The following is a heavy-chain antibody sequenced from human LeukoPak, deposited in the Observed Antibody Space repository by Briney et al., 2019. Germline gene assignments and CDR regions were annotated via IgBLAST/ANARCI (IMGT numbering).Heavy chain of an antibody. CDR1: GFTFSNYN. Sequence: GGSLRLSCAASGFTFSNYNMNWVRQAPGKGPEWVSYISSSGSTTYYADSVKGRFTISRDNAKNSLYLQMNSLRDEDTAVYYCAKDRGYSHGFDYWGQGTLLTVSS. CDR2: ISSSGSTT. CDR3: AKDRGYSHGFDY. D-gene: IGHD5-18*01. V-gene: IGHV3-48*02. J-gene: IGHJ4*02.